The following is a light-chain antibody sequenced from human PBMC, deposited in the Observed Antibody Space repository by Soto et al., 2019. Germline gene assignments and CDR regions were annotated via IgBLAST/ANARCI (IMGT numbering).Light chain of an antibody. V-gene: IGLV1-44*01. CDR1: SSNIGRNT. CDR3: AAWDDSLNAVV. Sequence: QLVLTQPPSASGTPGQRVTISCSGSSSNIGRNTVNWYQQLPGTAPKVLIYSNNQRPSGVPDRLSGSTSGTSASLAISGLQSEDEADYYCAAWDDSLNAVVFGGGTKLTVL. CDR2: SNN. J-gene: IGLJ2*01.